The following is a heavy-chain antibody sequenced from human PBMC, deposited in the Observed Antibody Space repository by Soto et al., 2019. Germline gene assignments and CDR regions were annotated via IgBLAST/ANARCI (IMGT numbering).Heavy chain of an antibody. CDR1: GFTFSSYS. Sequence: GGSLRLSCAASGFTFSSYSMNWVRQAPGKGLEWVSSISSSSSYIYYADSVKGRFTISRDNAKNSLYLQMNSLRAEDTAVYYCARDRRDCSGGSCYSGWFDPWGQGTLVTVSS. V-gene: IGHV3-21*01. CDR2: ISSSSSYI. CDR3: ARDRRDCSGGSCYSGWFDP. J-gene: IGHJ5*02. D-gene: IGHD2-15*01.